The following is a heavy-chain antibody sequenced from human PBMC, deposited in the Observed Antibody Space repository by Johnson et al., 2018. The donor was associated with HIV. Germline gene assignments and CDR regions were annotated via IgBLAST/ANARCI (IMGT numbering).Heavy chain of an antibody. J-gene: IGHJ3*02. CDR1: GFSFSDYY. V-gene: IGHV3-11*04. D-gene: IGHD3-10*01. CDR3: ARAPEVRGIDAFDI. CDR2: ITSSGSTL. Sequence: QVQLVESGGGLVQPGGSLRLSCTASGFSFSDYYMSWIRQAPGKGLEWVSYITSSGSTLYYADSVKGRFTISRDNAKNSLSLQMNILTAEDTAVYYCARAPEVRGIDAFDIWGQGTMVTVS.